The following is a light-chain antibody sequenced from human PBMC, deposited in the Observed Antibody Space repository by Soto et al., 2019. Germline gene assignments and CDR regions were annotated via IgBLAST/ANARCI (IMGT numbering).Light chain of an antibody. J-gene: IGLJ1*01. CDR2: AVS. CDR3: SSYTSDSSYV. Sequence: QSVRAQPASVSGSPGQSITISCTGTSSDVGLYDYVSWYQQHPGKAPQLMIYAVSNRPSGVSNRFSASKSGNTASLFISGLQAEDEADYYCSSYTSDSSYVFGSGTRSPS. V-gene: IGLV2-14*01. CDR1: SSDVGLYDY.